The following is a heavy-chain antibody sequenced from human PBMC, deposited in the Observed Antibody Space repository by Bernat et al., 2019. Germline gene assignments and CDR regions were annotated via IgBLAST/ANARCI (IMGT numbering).Heavy chain of an antibody. CDR1: GYTFTSNY. V-gene: IGHV1-46*01. Sequence: QVQLVQSGAEVKNPGASVKVSCKASGYTFTSNYLHWVRQAPGQGLEYMGIINPGGGSTSYAQKFQGRVTMTRDTSTSTVYMELSSLRSEDTAVYYCARGGLSAGLERLYYFDYWGQGTLVTVSS. CDR2: INPGGGST. D-gene: IGHD1-1*01. J-gene: IGHJ4*02. CDR3: ARGGLSAGLERLYYFDY.